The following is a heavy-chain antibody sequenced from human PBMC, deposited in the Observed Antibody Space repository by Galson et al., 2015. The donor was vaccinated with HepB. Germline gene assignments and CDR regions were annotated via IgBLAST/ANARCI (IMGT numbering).Heavy chain of an antibody. CDR3: ARGDVVPAVKEYNWFDP. D-gene: IGHD2-2*01. CDR1: GYTFTGYY. Sequence: SVKVSCKASGYTFTGYYMHWVRQAPGQGLEWMGWINSNSGGTNYAQKFQGRVTMTRDTSISTAYMELSRLRSDDTAVYYCARGDVVPAVKEYNWFDPWGQGTLVTVSS. J-gene: IGHJ5*02. V-gene: IGHV1-2*02. CDR2: INSNSGGT.